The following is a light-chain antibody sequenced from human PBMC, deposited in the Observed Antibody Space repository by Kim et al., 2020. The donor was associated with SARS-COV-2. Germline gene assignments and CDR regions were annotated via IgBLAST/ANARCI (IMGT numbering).Light chain of an antibody. CDR1: SNNVGNQG. CDR3: SAWDSSLSAVV. CDR2: RNN. J-gene: IGLJ2*01. Sequence: QTATPTCTGNSNNVGNQGVAWLQQHQGHPPKLLSYRNNNRPSGISERFSASRSGNTASLTITGLQPEDEADYYCSAWDSSLSAVVFGGGTQLTVL. V-gene: IGLV10-54*04.